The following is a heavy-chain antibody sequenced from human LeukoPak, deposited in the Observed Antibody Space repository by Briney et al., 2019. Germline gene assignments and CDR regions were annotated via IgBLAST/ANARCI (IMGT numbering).Heavy chain of an antibody. V-gene: IGHV1-3*01. J-gene: IGHJ4*02. CDR1: GYTFTSYA. Sequence: ATVKVSCKASGYTFTSYARHWGRQAPGPRLEWMGWINAGNGNTKYSQKFQGRVTITRDTSASTAYMELSSLRSEDTAVYYCARGGVLMEASSSSPQTPWGQGTLVTVSS. CDR2: INAGNGNT. CDR3: ARGGVLMEASSSSPQTP. D-gene: IGHD6-13*01.